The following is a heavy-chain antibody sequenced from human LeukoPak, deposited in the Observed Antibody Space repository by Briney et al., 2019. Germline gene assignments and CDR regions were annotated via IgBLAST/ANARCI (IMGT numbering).Heavy chain of an antibody. CDR3: AKCGADSSGYYSRY. CDR2: ISGSGGST. Sequence: GGSLRLSCAASGFTFSSYAMSWVRQAPGKGLEWVSAISGSGGSTYYADSVKGRFTNSRDNSKNTLYLQMNSLRAEDTAVYYCAKCGADSSGYYSRYWGQGTLVTVSS. CDR1: GFTFSSYA. V-gene: IGHV3-23*01. J-gene: IGHJ4*02. D-gene: IGHD3-22*01.